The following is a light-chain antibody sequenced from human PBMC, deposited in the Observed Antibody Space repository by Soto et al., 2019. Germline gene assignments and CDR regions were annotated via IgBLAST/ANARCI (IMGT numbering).Light chain of an antibody. V-gene: IGKV3-15*01. CDR2: GAS. J-gene: IGKJ1*01. Sequence: EIVLTQSPGTLSLSPGERATFSCRASQSVSNNYLAWYQQKPGQAPSLLIFGASNRATDIPARFSGSGSGTEFALTVNSLQSEDSAVYFCQQFNVWHRTFGQGTKVDIK. CDR3: QQFNVWHRT. CDR1: QSVSNN.